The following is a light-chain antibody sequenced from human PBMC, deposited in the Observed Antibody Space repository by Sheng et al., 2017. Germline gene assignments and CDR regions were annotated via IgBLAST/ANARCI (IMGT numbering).Light chain of an antibody. CDR3: QQSYSTPFT. CDR1: QSISSY. CDR2: AAS. J-gene: IGKJ3*01. V-gene: IGKV1-39*01. Sequence: DIQMTQSPSSLSASVGDRVTITCRASQSISSYLNWYQQKPGKAPKLLIYAASSLQSGVPSRFSGSGSGTDFTLTISSLQPEDFATYYCQQSYSTPFTFGPRDRNRDIK.